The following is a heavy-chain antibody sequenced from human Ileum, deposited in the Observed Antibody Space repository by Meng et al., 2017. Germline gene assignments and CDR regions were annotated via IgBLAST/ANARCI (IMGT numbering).Heavy chain of an antibody. CDR2: INSDGSYI. CDR3: ARVGYYDSSNYYAYFQH. CDR1: GFTLSTYW. D-gene: IGHD3-22*01. Sequence: GGSLRLSCAASGFTLSTYWMHWVRQTPEKGLVWVARINSDGSYISYADSVEGRFTISRDDAKDTLYLQMNSLRAEGTAVYYCARVGYYDSSNYYAYFQHWGQGTLVTVSS. V-gene: IGHV3-74*01. J-gene: IGHJ1*01.